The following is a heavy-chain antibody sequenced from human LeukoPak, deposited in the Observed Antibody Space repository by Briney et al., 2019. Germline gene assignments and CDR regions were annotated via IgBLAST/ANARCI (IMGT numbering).Heavy chain of an antibody. V-gene: IGHV4-34*01. CDR2: INHSGST. CDR1: GGSITSYY. D-gene: IGHD2-2*01. Sequence: SETLSLTCSVSGGSITSYYWSWIRQPPGKGLEWIGEINHSGSTNYNPSLKSRVTISVDTSKNHFSLKLSSVTAADTAVYYCARVRYCSSTSCPWGQGTLVTVSS. CDR3: ARVRYCSSTSCP. J-gene: IGHJ5*02.